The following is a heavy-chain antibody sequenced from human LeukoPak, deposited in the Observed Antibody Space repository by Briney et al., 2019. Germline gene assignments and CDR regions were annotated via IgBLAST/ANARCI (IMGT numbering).Heavy chain of an antibody. V-gene: IGHV3-48*04. CDR3: ARVHTSSYAADL. D-gene: IGHD3-22*01. CDR2: ISSSSTK. CDR1: GFTFSTYS. J-gene: IGHJ5*02. Sequence: GGSLRLSCAASGFTFSTYSIDWVRQAPGKGLEWISYISSSSTKDFADSVKGRFTISRDNARNSVYLQMNSLRAEDTAVYYCARVHTSSYAADLWGQGTLVTVSS.